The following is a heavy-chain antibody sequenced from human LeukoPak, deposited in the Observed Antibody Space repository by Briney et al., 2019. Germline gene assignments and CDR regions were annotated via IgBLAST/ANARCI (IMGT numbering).Heavy chain of an antibody. CDR1: GFTFNTFW. J-gene: IGHJ4*02. V-gene: IGHV3-48*01. CDR2: ISSSSSTT. Sequence: PGGSLRLSCAASGFTFNTFWMSWVRQAPGKGLEWVAYISSSSSTTHYADSVTGRFSISRDNAKSSLYLQMNSLRVEDTAVYYCARDLYSGSYYDFDYWGQGTLVTVSS. D-gene: IGHD1-26*01. CDR3: ARDLYSGSYYDFDY.